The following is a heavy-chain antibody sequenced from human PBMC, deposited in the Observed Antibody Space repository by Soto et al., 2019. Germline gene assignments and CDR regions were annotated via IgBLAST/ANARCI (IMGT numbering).Heavy chain of an antibody. CDR2: IYYSGST. V-gene: IGHV4-39*01. D-gene: IGHD2-15*01. CDR3: ARHVTPWAQGAFDI. J-gene: IGHJ3*02. CDR1: GGSISSSSYY. Sequence: QLQLQESGPGLVKPSETLSLTCTVSGGSISSSSYYWGWIRQPPGKGLEWIGSIYYSGSTYYNPPLTSRVTISVDTSKNQFSLKLSSVTAADTAVYYCARHVTPWAQGAFDIWGQGTMVTVSS.